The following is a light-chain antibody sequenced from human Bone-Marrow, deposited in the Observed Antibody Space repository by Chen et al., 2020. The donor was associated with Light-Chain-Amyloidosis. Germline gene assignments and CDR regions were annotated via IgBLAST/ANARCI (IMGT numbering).Light chain of an antibody. J-gene: IGKJ2*01. V-gene: IGKV4-1*01. CDR1: QSVLYSSNNKNN. CDR3: LQYYSPPYT. Sequence: DIVMTQSPDSLAVSLGERATINCKSSQSVLYSSNNKNNLAWYQQKPGQPPNLLIYWASTREPGVPDRFSGSGSGTDFTLTISSLQAEDVAVYYCLQYYSPPYTFGPGTKLEIK. CDR2: WAS.